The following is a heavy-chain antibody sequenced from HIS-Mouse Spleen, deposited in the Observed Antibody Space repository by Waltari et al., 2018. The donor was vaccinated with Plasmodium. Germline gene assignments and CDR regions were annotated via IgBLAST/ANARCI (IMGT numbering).Heavy chain of an antibody. J-gene: IGHJ4*02. CDR3: AKERRSSSWYVDY. D-gene: IGHD6-13*01. V-gene: IGHV3-30*18. CDR1: GFTFSTHG. Sequence: QVQLVESGGGVVQPGCSLSLSCAASGFTFSTHGMHRVRQAPGRWPEWVAGISYDGSIEYYADSVKRRFTISRDNSNNTLYLQMNSLRAEDTAVYYCAKERRSSSWYVDYWGQRTLVTVSS. CDR2: ISYDGSIE.